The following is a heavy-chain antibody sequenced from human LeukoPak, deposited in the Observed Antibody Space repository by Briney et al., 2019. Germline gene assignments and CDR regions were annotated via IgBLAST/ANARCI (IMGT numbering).Heavy chain of an antibody. V-gene: IGHV4-34*01. Sequence: SETLSLTCAVYGGSFSTYYWSWIRQSPGKGPEWIAEINHRGDTNYNPSVKSRVTISVDTSKNQFSLKVNSLTAADTAVYYCARGATISETGYFDYWGQGTLVTVSS. D-gene: IGHD1-1*01. CDR3: ARGATISETGYFDY. CDR1: GGSFSTYY. CDR2: INHRGDT. J-gene: IGHJ4*03.